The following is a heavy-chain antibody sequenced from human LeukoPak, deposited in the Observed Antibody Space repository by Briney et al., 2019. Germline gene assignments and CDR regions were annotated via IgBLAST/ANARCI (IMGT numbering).Heavy chain of an antibody. Sequence: PSQTLSLTCTVSGGSISSGGYYWSWIRQHPGKGLEWIGYIYYSGSTYYNPSLKSRVTISVDTSKNQFSLKLSSVTAADTAVYYCARGRGVKYYYDSSGYFHFDYWGQGTLVTVSS. CDR1: GGSISSGGYY. D-gene: IGHD3-22*01. V-gene: IGHV4-31*03. CDR2: IYYSGST. CDR3: ARGRGVKYYYDSSGYFHFDY. J-gene: IGHJ4*02.